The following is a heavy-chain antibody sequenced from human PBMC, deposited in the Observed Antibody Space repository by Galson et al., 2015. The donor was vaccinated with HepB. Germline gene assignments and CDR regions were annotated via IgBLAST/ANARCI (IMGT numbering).Heavy chain of an antibody. D-gene: IGHD6-13*01. Sequence: SLRLSCAASGFTFSGSAMHWVRQAPGKGLEWVAVILYDGSNKYYADSVKGRFTISRDTSKNTLYLQMNSLRVEDTALYYCSRGMGIAATNTAPSYYYGMDVWGQGTTVTVSS. CDR3: SRGMGIAATNTAPSYYYGMDV. V-gene: IGHV3-30*04. CDR2: ILYDGSNK. J-gene: IGHJ6*02. CDR1: GFTFSGSA.